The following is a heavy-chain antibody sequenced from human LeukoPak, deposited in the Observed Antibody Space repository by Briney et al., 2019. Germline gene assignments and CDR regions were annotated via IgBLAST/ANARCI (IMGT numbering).Heavy chain of an antibody. J-gene: IGHJ4*02. CDR2: ISGSGGST. D-gene: IGHD6-19*01. CDR1: GFTFSSYA. V-gene: IGHV3-23*01. Sequence: GGSLRLSCAASGFTFSSYAMSWVRQAPGKGLEWVSAISGSGGSTYYADSVKGRFTISSDNSKNTLYLQMNSLRAEDTAVYYCAKDHGYSSGWYSPNYFDYWGQGTLVTVSS. CDR3: AKDHGYSSGWYSPNYFDY.